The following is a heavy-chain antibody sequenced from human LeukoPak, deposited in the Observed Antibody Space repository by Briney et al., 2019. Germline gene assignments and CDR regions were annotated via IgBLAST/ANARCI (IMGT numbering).Heavy chain of an antibody. J-gene: IGHJ4*02. CDR3: ARVSGRLERQSDLDY. Sequence: PGGSLRLSCAASGFTFASYSMNWVRQAPGKGLQWVSSISGDSTYIYNAGSVKGRFTISRDNAQASLYLQMISLRADDTAVYYCARVSGRLERQSDLDYWGQGTLVIVSS. V-gene: IGHV3-21*01. D-gene: IGHD1-1*01. CDR1: GFTFASYS. CDR2: ISGDSTYI.